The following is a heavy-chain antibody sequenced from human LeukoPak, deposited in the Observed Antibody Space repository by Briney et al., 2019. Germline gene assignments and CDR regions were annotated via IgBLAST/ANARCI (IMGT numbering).Heavy chain of an antibody. D-gene: IGHD2-2*02. CDR1: GYSITSGYN. J-gene: IGHJ4*02. CDR2: IYHSGSA. V-gene: IGHV4-38-2*02. CDR3: VRYCSSTTCYTRAVDY. Sequence: KPSETLSLTCTVSGYSITSGYNWAWIRQPPGKVLEWIGSIYHSGSAYYNPSLKSRVTISVDTSKNQFSLKLSSVTAADTAVYYCVRYCSSTTCYTRAVDYWGQGTQVTVSS.